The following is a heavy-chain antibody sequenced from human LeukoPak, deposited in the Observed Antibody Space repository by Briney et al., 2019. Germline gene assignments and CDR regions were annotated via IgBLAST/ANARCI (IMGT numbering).Heavy chain of an antibody. CDR1: GGSFSGYY. D-gene: IGHD6-13*01. J-gene: IGHJ5*02. CDR3: ACTPGIAAAVSSWFDP. V-gene: IGHV4-34*01. Sequence: KSSETLSLTCAVYGGSFSGYYWSWIRQPPGKGLEWIGVINHSGSTNYNPSLKSRVTISVDTSKNQFSLRLSSVTAADTAVYYCACTPGIAAAVSSWFDPWGQGTLVTVSS. CDR2: INHSGST.